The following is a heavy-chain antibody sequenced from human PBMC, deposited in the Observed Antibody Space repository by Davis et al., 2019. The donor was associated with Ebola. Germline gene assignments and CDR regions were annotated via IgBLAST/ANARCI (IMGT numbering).Heavy chain of an antibody. Sequence: SETLSLTCAVYGGSFSGYYWSWIRQPPGKGLEWIGEINHSGSTNYNPSLKSRVTISVDTSKNQFSLKLSSVTAADTAVYYCARASDGSGSYGDNYYYYYDMDVWGQGTTVTVSS. CDR1: GGSFSGYY. CDR2: INHSGST. CDR3: ARASDGSGSYGDNYYYYYDMDV. D-gene: IGHD3-10*01. J-gene: IGHJ6*02. V-gene: IGHV4-34*01.